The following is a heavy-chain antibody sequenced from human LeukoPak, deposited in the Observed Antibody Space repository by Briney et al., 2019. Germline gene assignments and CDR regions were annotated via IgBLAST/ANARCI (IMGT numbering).Heavy chain of an antibody. D-gene: IGHD3-22*01. CDR3: ARMGDSSGYSSNFDY. V-gene: IGHV4-59*01. CDR2: ISYSGST. Sequence: SETLSLTCTVSGGSISSYYGSWVRQPPGKGLEWVGPISYSGSTNYNPSLKSRVPISVATSKTQFTLKLTSVTPADTAVYYCARMGDSSGYSSNFDYWGQGTLVTVSS. J-gene: IGHJ4*02. CDR1: GGSISSYY.